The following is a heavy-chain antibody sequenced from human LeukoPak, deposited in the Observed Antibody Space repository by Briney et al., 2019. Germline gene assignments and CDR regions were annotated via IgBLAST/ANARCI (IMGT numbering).Heavy chain of an antibody. CDR3: TTGPSYGYEW. J-gene: IGHJ4*02. CDR2: IKTDGRTT. CDR1: GMTFGNHW. Sequence: GGSLRLSCAASGMTFGNHWMRSVRQAPGKWLVWVSLIKTDGRTTIYADSVKGRFTISRDNGKSTLYLQMNSLRAEDTATYYCTTGPSYGYEWWGQGTVVTVSS. V-gene: IGHV3-74*01. D-gene: IGHD3-16*01.